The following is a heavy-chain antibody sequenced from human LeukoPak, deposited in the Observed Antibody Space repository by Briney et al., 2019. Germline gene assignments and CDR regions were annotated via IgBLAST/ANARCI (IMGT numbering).Heavy chain of an antibody. Sequence: GGSLRLSCAASGFAFDDHGMSWVRQAPGKGLEWVSYISSSGSTIYYADSVKGRFTISRDNAKNSLYLQMNSLRAEDTAVYYCAELGIMIGGVWGKGTTVTISS. CDR3: AELGIMIGGV. CDR1: GFAFDDHG. J-gene: IGHJ6*04. CDR2: ISSSGSTI. D-gene: IGHD3-16*01. V-gene: IGHV3-48*04.